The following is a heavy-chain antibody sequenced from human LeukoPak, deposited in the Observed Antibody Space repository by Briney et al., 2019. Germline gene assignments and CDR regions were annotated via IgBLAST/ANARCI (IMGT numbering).Heavy chain of an antibody. D-gene: IGHD1-1*01. J-gene: IGHJ4*02. V-gene: IGHV4-59*08. CDR1: GGSISSYY. CDR3: ARHPSIWNLYFYC. CDR2: IYYTGTT. Sequence: SETLSLTCTVSGGSISSYYWSWIRQPPGKGLEWIGNIYYTGTTNYNPSLKSRVTISVDTSKNQFSLKLSSVSAADAAVYYCARHPSIWNLYFYCWGQGSLVTVSS.